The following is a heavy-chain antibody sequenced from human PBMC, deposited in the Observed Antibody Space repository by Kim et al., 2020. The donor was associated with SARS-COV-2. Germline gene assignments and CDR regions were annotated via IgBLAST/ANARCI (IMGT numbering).Heavy chain of an antibody. Sequence: SETLSLTCTVSGGSISSGGYYWSWIRQHPGKGLEWIGYIYYSGSTYYNPSLKSRVTISVDTSKNQFSLKLSSVTAADTAVYYCARARGSSTIFGVVIEYFDLCGRGTLVTVSS. CDR2: IYYSGST. J-gene: IGHJ2*01. CDR3: ARARGSSTIFGVVIEYFDL. CDR1: GGSISSGGYY. D-gene: IGHD3-3*01. V-gene: IGHV4-31*03.